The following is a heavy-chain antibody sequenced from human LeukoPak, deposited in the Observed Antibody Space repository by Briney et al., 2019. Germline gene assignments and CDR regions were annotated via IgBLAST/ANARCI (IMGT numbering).Heavy chain of an antibody. J-gene: IGHJ4*02. Sequence: PGGSLRLSCAASGFTVTSNYMSWVRQAPGKGLEWVSVIYSGGNAYYADSVKGRFTISRDNSKNTLYLQMNSLRVEDTAVYYCARGGSSWTYYFDYWGQGALVTVSS. V-gene: IGHV3-53*01. CDR3: ARGGSSWTYYFDY. CDR2: IYSGGNA. CDR1: GFTVTSNY. D-gene: IGHD6-13*01.